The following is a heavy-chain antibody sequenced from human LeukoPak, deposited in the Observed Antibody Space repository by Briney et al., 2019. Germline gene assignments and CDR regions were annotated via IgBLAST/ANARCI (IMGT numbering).Heavy chain of an antibody. V-gene: IGHV5-51*01. CDR3: ARHLSDITSSPNY. D-gene: IGHD2-2*01. Sequence: GESLKISCKGSGYSFSSYWIAWVRQMPGNGLEWMGVIYPRDSRTTYSPSFQDQVTISADKSISTAYLQWTSLKASDTAMYYCARHLSDITSSPNYWGPGTLVTVSS. CDR2: IYPRDSRT. CDR1: GYSFSSYW. J-gene: IGHJ4*02.